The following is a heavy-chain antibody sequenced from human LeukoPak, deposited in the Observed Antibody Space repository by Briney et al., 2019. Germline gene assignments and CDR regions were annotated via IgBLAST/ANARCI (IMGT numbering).Heavy chain of an antibody. CDR3: AKDGVIGYCSGGSCRSPLDY. J-gene: IGHJ4*02. CDR1: GFTFDDYA. Sequence: GGSLRLSCAASGFTFDDYAMHWVRQAPGKGLEWVSGISWNSGSTYYADSVKGRFTISRDNSKNSLYLQMNSLRTEDTALYYCAKDGVIGYCSGGSCRSPLDYWGQGTLVTVSS. CDR2: ISWNSGST. D-gene: IGHD2-15*01. V-gene: IGHV3-43*02.